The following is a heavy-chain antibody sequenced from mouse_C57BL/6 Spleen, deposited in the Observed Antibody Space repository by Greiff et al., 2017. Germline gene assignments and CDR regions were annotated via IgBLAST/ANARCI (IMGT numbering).Heavy chain of an antibody. CDR1: GYTFTSYW. J-gene: IGHJ2*01. CDR3: ARSRHYYGSSFYYFED. D-gene: IGHD1-1*01. CDR2: IHPNSGST. V-gene: IGHV1-64*01. Sequence: QVQLQQPGAELVKPGASVKLSCKASGYTFTSYWMHWVKQRPGQGLEWIGMIHPNSGSTNYNEKFKSKATLTVDKSSSTAYMQLSSLTSEDSAVYDCARSRHYYGSSFYYFEDWGQGTTLTVSA.